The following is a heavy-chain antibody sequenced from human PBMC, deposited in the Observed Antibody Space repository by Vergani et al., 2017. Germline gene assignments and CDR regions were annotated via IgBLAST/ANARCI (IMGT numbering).Heavy chain of an antibody. CDR2: ISSSGSTI. CDR1: GFTFSSYE. J-gene: IGHJ3*02. CDR3: ASMGWYYAFDI. D-gene: IGHD2-15*01. V-gene: IGHV3-48*03. Sequence: VQLVESGGGLVKPGGSLRLSCAASGFTFSSYEMNWVRQAPGKGLEWVSYISSSGSTIYYADSVKGRFTISRDNAKNSLYLQMNSLRAEDTAVYYCASMGWYYAFDIWGQGTMVTVSS.